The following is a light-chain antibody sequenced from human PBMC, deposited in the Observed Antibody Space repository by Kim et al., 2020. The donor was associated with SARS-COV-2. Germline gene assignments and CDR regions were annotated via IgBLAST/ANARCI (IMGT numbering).Light chain of an antibody. CDR2: DVS. J-gene: IGLJ3*02. CDR3: SSYTTSNTWV. V-gene: IGLV2-14*03. CDR1: SRDVGDYNY. Sequence: GESITISCRGTSRDVGDYNYVSWYQQHAGKVPKFMIYDVSHRHSGVSDRFSGSKSGNTASLTISGLQAEDEAVYYCSSYTTSNTWVFGGGTQLTVL.